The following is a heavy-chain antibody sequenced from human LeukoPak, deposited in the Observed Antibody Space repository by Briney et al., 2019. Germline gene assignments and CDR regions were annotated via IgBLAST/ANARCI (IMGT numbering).Heavy chain of an antibody. J-gene: IGHJ4*02. CDR1: GGSISSSSYY. V-gene: IGHV4-39*01. CDR3: ARSQYGSGSHSDY. CDR2: IYYSGST. Sequence: SETLSLTCTVSGGSISSSSYYWGWIRQPPGKGLEWIGSIYYSGSTYYNPSLKSRVTISVDTSKNQFSLKLSSVTAADTAVYYCARSQYGSGSHSDYWGQGTLVTVSS. D-gene: IGHD3-10*01.